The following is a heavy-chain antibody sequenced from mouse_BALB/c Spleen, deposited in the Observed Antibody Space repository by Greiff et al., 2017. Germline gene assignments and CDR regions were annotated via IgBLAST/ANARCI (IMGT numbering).Heavy chain of an antibody. D-gene: IGHD2-10*02. V-gene: IGHV2-9*02. Sequence: QVQLKQSGPGLVAPSQSLSISCTVSGFSLTSYGVHWVRQPPGQGLEWLGVIWAGGSTNYNSALMSRLSISKDNSTSQVSLKMNSLQTDDTAMYYCAREYGNYGWFAYWGQGTLVTVSA. CDR1: GFSLTSYG. CDR2: IWAGGST. J-gene: IGHJ3*01. CDR3: AREYGNYGWFAY.